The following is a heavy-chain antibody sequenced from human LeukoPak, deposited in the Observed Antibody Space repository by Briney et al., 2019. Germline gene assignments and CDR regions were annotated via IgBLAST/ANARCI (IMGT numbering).Heavy chain of an antibody. V-gene: IGHV4-39*01. CDR3: AGYLITMIVASY. Sequence: KSSETLSLTCTVSGGSISSSSYYWGWIRQPPGKGLEWIGSIYYSGSTYYNPSLKSRVTISVDTSKNQFSLKLSSVTAADTAVYYCAGYLITMIVASYWGQGTLVTVSS. D-gene: IGHD3-22*01. CDR1: GGSISSSSYY. J-gene: IGHJ4*02. CDR2: IYYSGST.